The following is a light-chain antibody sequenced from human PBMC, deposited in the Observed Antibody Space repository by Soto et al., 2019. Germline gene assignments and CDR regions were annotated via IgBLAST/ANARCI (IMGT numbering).Light chain of an antibody. CDR1: SSDIGGYNY. J-gene: IGLJ1*01. Sequence: QSALTQPPSVSGSPGQSVTISCTGTSSDIGGYNYVSWYQQHPGKAPKLMIYDVSKWPSGVPDRFSGYKSGNTASLTISGLQAEDEADYYCCSYAGSHLYVFGSGTKLTVL. CDR2: DVS. CDR3: CSYAGSHLYV. V-gene: IGLV2-11*01.